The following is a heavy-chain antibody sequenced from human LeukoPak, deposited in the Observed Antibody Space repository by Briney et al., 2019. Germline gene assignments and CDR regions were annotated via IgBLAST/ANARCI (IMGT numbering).Heavy chain of an antibody. CDR1: GYTFTRYY. Sequence: ASVKVSCKASGYTFTRYYMHWVRRAPGQGLEWMGIINPSDGSTSYAQKFQGRVTMTRDTSTSKVYMEVSSLTSEDTAVYYCAREGANTAMATNYGMDVWGQGTTVTVSS. J-gene: IGHJ6*02. CDR3: AREGANTAMATNYGMDV. CDR2: INPSDGST. V-gene: IGHV1-46*01. D-gene: IGHD5-18*01.